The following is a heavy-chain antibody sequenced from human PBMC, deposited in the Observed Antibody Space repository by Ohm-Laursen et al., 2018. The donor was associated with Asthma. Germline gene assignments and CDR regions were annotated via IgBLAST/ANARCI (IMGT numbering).Heavy chain of an antibody. V-gene: IGHV3-30*03. CDR3: ARDVMEWYLPAFDF. D-gene: IGHD3-3*01. CDR2: GGSYYDGGLK. J-gene: IGHJ4*02. CDR1: GFTFSSYG. Sequence: SLRLSCAASGFTFSSYGMHWVRQAPGKGLEWVAVGGSYYDGGLKYYADSVNGRFTVSRDDSKNTLYLQMNSLRPDDTVVYYCARDVMEWYLPAFDFWGQGTLVTVSS.